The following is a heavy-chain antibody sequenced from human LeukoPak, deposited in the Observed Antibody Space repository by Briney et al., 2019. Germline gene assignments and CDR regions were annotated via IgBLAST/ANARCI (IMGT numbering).Heavy chain of an antibody. Sequence: SETLSLTCTVSGGSISCYYWSWIRQAPGKGLEWIGYIFYSGSTNYNPSLKSRVTISVDTSKNKFCLKVSSVTAADSAVYYCARSGYSYVNFWGQGTLVTVSS. CDR3: ARSGYSYVNF. V-gene: IGHV4-59*08. CDR2: IFYSGST. CDR1: GGSISCYY. J-gene: IGHJ4*02. D-gene: IGHD5-18*01.